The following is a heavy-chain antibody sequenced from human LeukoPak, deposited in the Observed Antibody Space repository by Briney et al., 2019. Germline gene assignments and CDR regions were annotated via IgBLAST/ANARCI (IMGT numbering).Heavy chain of an antibody. CDR1: GVSISSSSYY. J-gene: IGHJ4*02. Sequence: SETLSLTCTVSGVSISSSSYYWGWIRQPPGKGLEWIGSIYYSGSTYYNPSLKSRVTISVDTSKNQFSLKLSSVTAADTAVYYCARQEGGLGYCSSTSCYAFDYWGQGALVTVSS. D-gene: IGHD2-2*01. CDR3: ARQEGGLGYCSSTSCYAFDY. CDR2: IYYSGST. V-gene: IGHV4-39*01.